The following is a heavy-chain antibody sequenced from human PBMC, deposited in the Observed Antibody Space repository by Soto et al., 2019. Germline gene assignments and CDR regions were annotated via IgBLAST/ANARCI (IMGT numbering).Heavy chain of an antibody. CDR3: AKNFIPLSPDLYFDS. CDR2: ISYDGSNK. J-gene: IGHJ4*02. CDR1: GFTFSSYG. V-gene: IGHV3-30*18. D-gene: IGHD3-16*01. Sequence: GGSLRLSCAASGFTFSSYGMHWVRQAPGKGLEWVAVISYDGSNKYYADSVKGRFTISRDNSKNTLYLQMNSLRAEDTAVYYCAKNFIPLSPDLYFDSWGQGTLVTVSS.